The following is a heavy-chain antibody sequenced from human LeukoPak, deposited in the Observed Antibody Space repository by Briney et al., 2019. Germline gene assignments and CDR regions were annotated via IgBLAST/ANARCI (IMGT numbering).Heavy chain of an antibody. CDR3: ARTSGSYVLDY. J-gene: IGHJ4*02. V-gene: IGHV4-59*01. CDR1: GGSISSYY. Sequence: SETLSLTCTVSGGSISSYYWSWIRQPPGKGLEWIGYIYYSGSTNYNPSLKSRVTISVDTSKNQFSLKLSSVTAADTAVYYCARTSGSYVLDYWGQGTLVTVSS. CDR2: IYYSGST. D-gene: IGHD1-26*01.